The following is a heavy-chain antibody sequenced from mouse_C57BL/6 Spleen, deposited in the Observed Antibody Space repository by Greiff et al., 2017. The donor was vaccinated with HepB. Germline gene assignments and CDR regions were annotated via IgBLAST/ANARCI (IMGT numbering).Heavy chain of an antibody. V-gene: IGHV1-64*01. CDR2: IHPNSGST. D-gene: IGHD1-1*01. CDR1: GYTFTSYW. Sequence: QVQLQQPGAELVKPGASVKLSCKASGYTFTSYWMHWVKQRPGQGLEWIGMIHPNSGSTNYNEKFKSKATRTVDKSSSTAYMQLSSLTSEDSAVYYCASSTVVARSPYYFDYWGQGTTLTVSS. J-gene: IGHJ2*01. CDR3: ASSTVVARSPYYFDY.